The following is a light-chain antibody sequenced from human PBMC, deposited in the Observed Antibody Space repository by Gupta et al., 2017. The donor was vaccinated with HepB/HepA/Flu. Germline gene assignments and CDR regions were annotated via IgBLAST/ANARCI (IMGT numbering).Light chain of an antibody. CDR3: QACDSIVV. V-gene: IGLV3-1*01. J-gene: IGLJ3*02. CDR2: EDN. Sequence: SYELIQSPSVSVSPGQTASINCSGDKLGDKYASWYQQKPGQSPLLVIYEDNKRPSGIPERFSGSNSGNTATLTISGTQAMYEADDYCQACDSIVVFGGGTKLTVL. CDR1: KLGDKY.